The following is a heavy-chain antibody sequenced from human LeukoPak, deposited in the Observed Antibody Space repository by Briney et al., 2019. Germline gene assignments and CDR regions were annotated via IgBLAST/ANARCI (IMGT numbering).Heavy chain of an antibody. CDR2: ISAYNGNT. V-gene: IGHV1-18*01. CDR1: GYTFTNYN. D-gene: IGHD6-19*01. J-gene: IGHJ4*02. CDR3: ARDFDSSGWYLSPPYYLDF. Sequence: ASVKVSCKASGYTFTNYNFNWVRQAPGQGLEWMGWISAYNGNTNYAQHLQGRVTMTTDTSTSTAYLELGSLTSDDTAVYYCARDFDSSGWYLSPPYYLDFWGQGTLVTVSS.